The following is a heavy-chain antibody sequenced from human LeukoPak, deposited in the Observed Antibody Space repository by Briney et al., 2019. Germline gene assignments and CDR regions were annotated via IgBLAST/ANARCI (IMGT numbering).Heavy chain of an antibody. CDR2: IYTSGST. J-gene: IGHJ6*03. D-gene: IGHD3-3*01. V-gene: IGHV4-61*02. CDR3: ARTVWTDFWSGDYGRVGYYMDV. Sequence: PSETLSLTCTVSGGSISSGSYYWSWIGQPAGKGLEWIGRIYTSGSTNFNPSMKSRTTLSVDTSKTQFSLKLSSMTAADTAVYYCARTVWTDFWSGDYGRVGYYMDVWGKGTTVTVSS. CDR1: GGSISSGSYY.